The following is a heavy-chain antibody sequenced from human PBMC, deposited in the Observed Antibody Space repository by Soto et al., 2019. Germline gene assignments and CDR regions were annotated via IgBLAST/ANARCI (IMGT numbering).Heavy chain of an antibody. CDR2: IKSKADGGAR. CDR3: VEGWNDF. CDR1: GFMFSSAW. V-gene: IGHV3-15*01. J-gene: IGHJ4*02. Sequence: EVQMVQSGGDLVKPGGSLRLSCVTSGFMFSSAWMSWVRQAPGKGLEWVARIKSKADGGARDYAAPVKGRFTISRDDSKNTVYLQMNRLRAEDTAVYYCVEGWNDFWGPGTLVTVSS. D-gene: IGHD1-1*01.